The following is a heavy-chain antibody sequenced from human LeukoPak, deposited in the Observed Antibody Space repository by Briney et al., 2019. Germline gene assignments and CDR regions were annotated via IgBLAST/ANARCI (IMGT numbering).Heavy chain of an antibody. V-gene: IGHV3-23*01. J-gene: IGHJ4*02. D-gene: IGHD4-17*01. Sequence: GGYLRLYCAASRFTFISYAMSRVRQAPGKGLDWVSSIIDSGDSSAYADSVKGRFIISRDNSNNMLYLQMNSLRAEDTAVYYCAKDGVTTPYYFDYWGQGTLVTVSS. CDR2: IIDSGDSS. CDR3: AKDGVTTPYYFDY. CDR1: RFTFISYA.